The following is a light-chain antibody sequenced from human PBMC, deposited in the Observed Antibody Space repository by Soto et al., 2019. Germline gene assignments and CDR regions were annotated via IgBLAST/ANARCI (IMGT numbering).Light chain of an antibody. Sequence: DIQMTQSPSTLSASVGDRVTITCRASQSISTWLAWYQHKPGKAPKLLIYQASSLEGGVPSRFSGSGSGTEFSLTGSNPQPDDFATYYCQQYSIYYRTFGHATKVETK. V-gene: IGKV1-5*03. CDR3: QQYSIYYRT. CDR1: QSISTW. J-gene: IGKJ1*01. CDR2: QAS.